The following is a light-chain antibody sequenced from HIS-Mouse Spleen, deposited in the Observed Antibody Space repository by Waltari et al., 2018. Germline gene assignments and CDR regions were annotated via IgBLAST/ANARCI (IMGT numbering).Light chain of an antibody. CDR2: DAS. J-gene: IGKJ4*01. V-gene: IGKV3D-11*02. Sequence: EIVLTQSPATLSLSPGERATLSCMASQSVSSYLAWYQQKPGQAPRLLIYDASNRATGIPARFSGSGPGTDFTLTISSLEPEDFAVYYCQQRSNWLTFGGGTKVEIK. CDR3: QQRSNWLT. CDR1: QSVSSY.